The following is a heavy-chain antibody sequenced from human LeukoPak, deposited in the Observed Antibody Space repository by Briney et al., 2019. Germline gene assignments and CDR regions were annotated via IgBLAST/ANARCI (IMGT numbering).Heavy chain of an antibody. CDR1: GFTFSRFW. D-gene: IGHD3-22*01. Sequence: GGSLRLSCAASGFTFSRFWFHWVRQVPGKGLVWVSRINPDASVTTYADSVKGRFTISRDNAKNTLYLQMNGLRAEDTAVYYCSRSAYYDGSGNYYDYWGQGTLVTVSS. J-gene: IGHJ4*02. CDR2: INPDASVT. V-gene: IGHV3-74*01. CDR3: SRSAYYDGSGNYYDY.